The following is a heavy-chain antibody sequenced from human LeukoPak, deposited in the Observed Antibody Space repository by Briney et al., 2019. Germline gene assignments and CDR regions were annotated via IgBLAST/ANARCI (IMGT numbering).Heavy chain of an antibody. V-gene: IGHV3-11*01. CDR2: FISSGRTI. Sequence: GGSLRLSCAASGFTFSDYYMSWTRQARGKGLEWVSYFISSGRTIYYADSLKGRFTSSRDNAKRSLYLQMNRLRAEDTAVYYCARDGRGLPIDYWGQGTLVTVSS. D-gene: IGHD4-17*01. CDR1: GFTFSDYY. CDR3: ARDGRGLPIDY. J-gene: IGHJ4*02.